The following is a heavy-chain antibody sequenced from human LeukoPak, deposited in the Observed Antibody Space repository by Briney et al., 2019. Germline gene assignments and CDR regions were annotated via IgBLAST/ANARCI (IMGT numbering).Heavy chain of an antibody. D-gene: IGHD6-13*01. Sequence: SETLSLPCTVSGGPISCGNHYWSWLRPPAGKGLEWIGRIYTSGGPHCNPSLESRVTILIDTPKNQFSLRLSSVTAADTAVYYCARSYSSSWYSSFDIWGHGTMVTVSS. J-gene: IGHJ3*02. CDR1: GGPISCGNHY. CDR2: IYTSGGP. V-gene: IGHV4-61*02. CDR3: ARSYSSSWYSSFDI.